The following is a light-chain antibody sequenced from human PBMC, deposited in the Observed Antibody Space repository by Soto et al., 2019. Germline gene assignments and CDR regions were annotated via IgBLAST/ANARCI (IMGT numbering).Light chain of an antibody. CDR2: AAS. V-gene: IGKV1-27*01. Sequence: DIQMTQSPSSLSASVGDRVTITCRANQGIRNSLAWYQQKPGKVPKLLIYAASTLQSGVPSRFSGSGSGTDFTLTISSLQPEDVATYYWQNYHSAPYPFGPGPKVDIK. CDR1: QGIRNS. J-gene: IGKJ3*01. CDR3: QNYHSAPYP.